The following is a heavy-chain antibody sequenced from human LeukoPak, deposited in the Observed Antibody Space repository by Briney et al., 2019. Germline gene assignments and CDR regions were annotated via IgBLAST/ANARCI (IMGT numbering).Heavy chain of an antibody. Sequence: GGSLRLSCAASGFTLSNYWMIHWVRQVPGKGLQWVSRINNDGNLKTDGRDTGYADSVKGRFTISRDNAKNTLYLQMNSLRAEDTAVYYCALLDRGVVFDYWGQGTLVTVSS. CDR2: INNDGNLKTDGRDT. CDR1: GFTLSNYW. CDR3: ALLDRGVVFDY. V-gene: IGHV3-74*01. D-gene: IGHD3-10*01. J-gene: IGHJ4*02.